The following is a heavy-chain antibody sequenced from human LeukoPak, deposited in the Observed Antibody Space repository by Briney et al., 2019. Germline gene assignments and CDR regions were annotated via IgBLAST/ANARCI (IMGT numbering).Heavy chain of an antibody. J-gene: IGHJ4*02. D-gene: IGHD2/OR15-2a*01. V-gene: IGHV3-7*01. Sequence: PGGSLRLSCAASGFTFRSYWMSWVRQAPGKGLEWLGHINQEARGTDHADSVKGRFTISRDNSRNLLYLHMSSLRAEDTAVYYCAKYLSRAFDSWGQGILVSVSS. CDR3: AKYLSRAFDS. CDR1: GFTFRSYW. CDR2: INQEARGT.